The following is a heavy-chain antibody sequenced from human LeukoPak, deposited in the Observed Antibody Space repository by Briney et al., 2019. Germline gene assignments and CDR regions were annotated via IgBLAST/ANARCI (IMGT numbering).Heavy chain of an antibody. Sequence: PSETLSLTCTVSGGSISSSSYYWGWIRQPPGKGLEWIGSIYYSGSTYYNPSLKSRVTISVDTSKNQFSLKLSSVTAADTAVYYCARQCIVVVPAAIPDYYFDYWGQGTLVTVSS. CDR2: IYYSGST. J-gene: IGHJ4*02. CDR3: ARQCIVVVPAAIPDYYFDY. CDR1: GGSISSSSYY. V-gene: IGHV4-39*01. D-gene: IGHD2-2*01.